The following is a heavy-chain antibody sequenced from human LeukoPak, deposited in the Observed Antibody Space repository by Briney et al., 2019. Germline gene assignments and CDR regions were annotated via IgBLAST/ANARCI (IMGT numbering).Heavy chain of an antibody. CDR3: ARDQRYFDWSPGDY. J-gene: IGHJ4*02. V-gene: IGHV1-2*02. CDR2: INPKSGAT. Sequence: ASVKVSCKASGYTFIDYYMHWVRQAPGQGLEWMGWINPKSGATKFAQRFQGRVTMTRDMSISTAYMDLSRLRFDDTAVYYCARDQRYFDWSPGDYWGQGTLVTVSS. D-gene: IGHD3-9*01. CDR1: GYTFIDYY.